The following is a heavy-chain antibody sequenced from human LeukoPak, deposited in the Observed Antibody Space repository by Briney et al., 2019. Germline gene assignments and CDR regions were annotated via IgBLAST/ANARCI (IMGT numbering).Heavy chain of an antibody. D-gene: IGHD2-15*01. CDR2: IWYVLSDK. CDR1: GVTLSSDG. V-gene: IGHV3-33*01. CDR3: ARDHRIVGYCSGGSCYSGAFDI. Sequence: LVRSLRLSCAASGVTLSSDGMRWVREAPREGLGWVSVIWYVLSDKYYADSVKGRFTISRDNSKNTLYLQMNSLRAEDTAVYYCARDHRIVGYCSGGSCYSGAFDIWGQGTMVTVSS. J-gene: IGHJ3*02.